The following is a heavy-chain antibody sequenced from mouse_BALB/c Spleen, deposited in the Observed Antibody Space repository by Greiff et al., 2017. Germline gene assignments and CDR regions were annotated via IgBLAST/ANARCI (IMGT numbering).Heavy chain of an antibody. Sequence: EVKVVESGGDLVKPGGSLKLSCAASGFTFSSYGMSWVRQTPDKRLEWVATISSGGSYTYYPDSVKGRFTISRDNAKNTLYLQMSSLKSEDTAMYYCARPRSYGYFFAYWGQGTLVTVSA. V-gene: IGHV5-6*01. J-gene: IGHJ3*01. CDR1: GFTFSSYG. D-gene: IGHD1-2*01. CDR3: ARPRSYGYFFAY. CDR2: ISSGGSYT.